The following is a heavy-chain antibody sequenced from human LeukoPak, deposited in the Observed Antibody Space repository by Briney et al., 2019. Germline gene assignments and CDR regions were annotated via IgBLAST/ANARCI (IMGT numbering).Heavy chain of an antibody. CDR3: ARDLAVADYTFDY. V-gene: IGHV1-69*06. CDR1: GGTFSSYA. Sequence: ASVKVSCKASGGTFSSYAISWVRQAPGQGLEWMGGIIPIFGTANYAQKFQGRVTITADKSTSTAYMELSSLRSEDTAVYYCARDLAVADYTFDYWGQGTLVTVSS. J-gene: IGHJ4*02. CDR2: IIPIFGTA. D-gene: IGHD6-19*01.